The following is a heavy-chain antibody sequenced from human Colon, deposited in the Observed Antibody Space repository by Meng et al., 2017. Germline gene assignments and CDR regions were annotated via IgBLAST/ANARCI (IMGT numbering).Heavy chain of an antibody. CDR1: GYSFPTYY. J-gene: IGHJ4*02. CDR2: INPNSGGT. D-gene: IGHD2-2*01. V-gene: IGHV1-2*06. Sequence: SVNVSCKTSGYSFPTYYIHWVRQAPGQGLEWMGRINPNSGGTNYAQKFQGRVTMTRDTSSSTAYMELSSLRSDDTAVYYCARGYLVTVPTAPNAGYWGQGTLVTVSS. CDR3: ARGYLVTVPTAPNAGY.